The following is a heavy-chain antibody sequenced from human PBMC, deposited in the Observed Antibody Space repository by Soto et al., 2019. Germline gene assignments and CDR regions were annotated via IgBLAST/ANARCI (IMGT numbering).Heavy chain of an antibody. Sequence: QITLKESGPTLVKPTQTLTLTCTFSGFSLSTSGVGVGWIRQPPGKALEWLALIYWDDNKLYSPSLKTRLTITTDTSKIQVVLTTTNMDPVDTATYYCAHRIVTNNWFDPWGQGTLVTVSS. V-gene: IGHV2-5*02. CDR3: AHRIVTNNWFDP. D-gene: IGHD3-22*01. CDR2: IYWDDNK. CDR1: GFSLSTSGVG. J-gene: IGHJ5*02.